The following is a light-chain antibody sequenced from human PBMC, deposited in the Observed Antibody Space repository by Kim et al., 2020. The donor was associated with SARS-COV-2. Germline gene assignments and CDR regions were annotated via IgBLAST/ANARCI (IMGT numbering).Light chain of an antibody. CDR1: SSDVGSYNY. CDR3: SSYAHSDKYV. V-gene: IGLV2-8*01. J-gene: IGLJ1*01. CDR2: EVT. Sequence: GQSVTISCTGTSSDVGSYNYVSWYQQHPGKAPKLMIYEVTKRPSGVPDRFSGSKSGNMASLTVSGLQAEDEAEYYCSSYAHSDKYVFGTGTKVTVL.